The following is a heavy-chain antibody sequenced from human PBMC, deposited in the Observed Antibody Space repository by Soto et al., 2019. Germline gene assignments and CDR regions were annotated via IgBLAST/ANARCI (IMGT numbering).Heavy chain of an antibody. CDR1: GFTFSSYW. CDR3: ARDLGRGLENYGNWYFDL. D-gene: IGHD1-7*01. CDR2: IKQDGSEK. J-gene: IGHJ2*01. V-gene: IGHV3-7*03. Sequence: GGSLRLSCAASGFTFSSYWMSWVRQAPGKGLEWVANIKQDGSEKYYVDSVKGRFTISRDNAKNSLYLQMNSLRAEDTAVYYCARDLGRGLENYGNWYFDLWGRGTLVTVSS.